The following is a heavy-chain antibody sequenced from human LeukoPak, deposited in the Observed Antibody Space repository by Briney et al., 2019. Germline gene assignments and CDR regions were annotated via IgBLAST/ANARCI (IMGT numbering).Heavy chain of an antibody. V-gene: IGHV3-23*01. J-gene: IGHJ6*03. CDR2: ISGSGGST. CDR1: GFTFSSYA. CDR3: ARDPRDGGQIYYYYYYMDV. Sequence: QAGGSLRLSCAASGFTFSSYAMSWVRQAPGKGLEWVSAISGSGGSTYYADSVKGRFTISRDNAKNSLYLQMNSLRAEDTAVYYCARDPRDGGQIYYYYYYMDVWGKGTTVTVSS.